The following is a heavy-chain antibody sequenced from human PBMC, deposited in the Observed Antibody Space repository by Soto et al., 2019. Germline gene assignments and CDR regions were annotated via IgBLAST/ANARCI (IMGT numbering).Heavy chain of an antibody. CDR3: ANLPSAAGLWRDS. J-gene: IGHJ4*02. CDR1: GFTFDDYA. Sequence: GGSLRLSCAASGFTFDDYAMHWVRQPPGKGLEWVSSISWNGDNRAYADSVKGRFTISRDNADNSLYLQMDSLKPDDTALYFCANLPSAAGLWRDSWGQGTLVTVSS. V-gene: IGHV3-9*01. D-gene: IGHD6-13*01. CDR2: ISWNGDNR.